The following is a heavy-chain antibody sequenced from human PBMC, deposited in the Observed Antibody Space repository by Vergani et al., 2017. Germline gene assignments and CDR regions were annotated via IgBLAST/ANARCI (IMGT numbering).Heavy chain of an antibody. D-gene: IGHD1-7*01. Sequence: EVQLVESGGGLVKPGGSLRLSCAASGLTFRNAWMTWVRQAPGKGLEWSSSFTGSGGSTTYADSVKGRFTISRDNAKNTLYLQMNSLRAEDTAVYYCARDLLPGTLLLLAYWGQGTLISVSS. V-gene: IGHV3-23*04. CDR3: ARDLLPGTLLLLAY. CDR1: GLTFRNAW. CDR2: FTGSGGST. J-gene: IGHJ4*02.